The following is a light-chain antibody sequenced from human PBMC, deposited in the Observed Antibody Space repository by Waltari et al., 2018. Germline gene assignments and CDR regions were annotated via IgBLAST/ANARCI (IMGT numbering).Light chain of an antibody. CDR1: QSIFYSSNNKED. CDR3: QQYRDTPYT. CDR2: WAS. V-gene: IGKV4-1*01. Sequence: DIVMTQSPDSLAVSLGERATIHCKSSQSIFYSSNNKEDLAWYQLKPGQPPKLLIYWASTRESGVPDRFSGSGTGTDFTLTISSLQTEDVATYYCQQYRDTPYTFGQGTNLEI. J-gene: IGKJ2*01.